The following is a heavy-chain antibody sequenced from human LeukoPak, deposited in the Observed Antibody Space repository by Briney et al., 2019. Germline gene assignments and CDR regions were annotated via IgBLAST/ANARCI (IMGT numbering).Heavy chain of an antibody. CDR3: AKDQCSSVTWLACRFFDY. V-gene: IGHV3-30*18. J-gene: IGHJ4*02. Sequence: PGGSLRLSCAASGFTFSSYGMHWVRQAPGKGLEWVAVISYDGSNKYYADSVKGRFTISRDNSKNTLYLQMNSLRAEDTAVYYCAKDQCSSVTWLACRFFDYWGQGTLVTVSS. CDR2: ISYDGSNK. CDR1: GFTFSSYG. D-gene: IGHD3-22*01.